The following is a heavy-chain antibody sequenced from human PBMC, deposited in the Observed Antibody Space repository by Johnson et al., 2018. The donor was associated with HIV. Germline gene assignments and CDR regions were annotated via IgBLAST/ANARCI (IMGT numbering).Heavy chain of an antibody. CDR1: GFTFSSYG. J-gene: IGHJ3*02. CDR3: ARDQTYSFDI. Sequence: QELLVESGGGVVQPGGSLRLSCAASGFTFSSYGMHWVRQAPGKGLEWVVFVRYDGSNKYYVDSVKGRFTISRDNAKNSLYLQRNSLRAEDTAQYYCARDQTYSFDIWGQGTMVTVSS. CDR2: VRYDGSNK. D-gene: IGHD3-10*01. V-gene: IGHV3-30*02.